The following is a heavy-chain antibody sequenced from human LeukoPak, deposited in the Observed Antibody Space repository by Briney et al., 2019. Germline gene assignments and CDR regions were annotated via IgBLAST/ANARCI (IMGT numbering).Heavy chain of an antibody. CDR1: GGSMNGYY. Sequence: TSETLSLTCNVSGGSMNGYYWSWIRQPAGKGLEWIGRIYTSGSTNYNPSLKSRVTMSVDTSKNQFSLKLTSVTAADTAVYYCARVRSGSNDYWGQGTLVTVSS. D-gene: IGHD1-26*01. CDR3: ARVRSGSNDY. CDR2: IYTSGST. J-gene: IGHJ4*02. V-gene: IGHV4-4*07.